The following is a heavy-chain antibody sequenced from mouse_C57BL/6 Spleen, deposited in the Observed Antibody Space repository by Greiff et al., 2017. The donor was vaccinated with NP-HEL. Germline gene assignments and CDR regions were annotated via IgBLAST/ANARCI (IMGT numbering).Heavy chain of an antibody. J-gene: IGHJ2*01. D-gene: IGHD2-1*01. Sequence: QVQLQQPGAELVMPGASVKLSCKASGYTFTSYWMHWVKQRPGQGLEWIGDIDPSDSYTNYNQKFKGKSTLTVDKSSSTAYMQLSSLTSEDSAVYYCAGGNFFDYWGQGTTLTVSS. V-gene: IGHV1-69*01. CDR2: IDPSDSYT. CDR3: AGGNFFDY. CDR1: GYTFTSYW.